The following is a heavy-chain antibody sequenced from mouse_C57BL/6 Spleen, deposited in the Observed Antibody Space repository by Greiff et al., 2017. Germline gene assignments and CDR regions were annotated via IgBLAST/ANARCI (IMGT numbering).Heavy chain of an antibody. CDR2: SDPNSGGT. D-gene: IGHD2-2*01. CDR3: ARGGYYYAMDY. CDR1: GYTFTSYW. V-gene: IGHV1-72*01. J-gene: IGHJ4*01. Sequence: QVQLQQPGAELVKPGASVKLSCKASGYTFTSYWMHWVKQRPGRGLEWIGRSDPNSGGTKYNEKFKSKATLTVDKPSSTAYMQLSSLTSEDSAVYYCARGGYYYAMDYWGQGTSVTVSS.